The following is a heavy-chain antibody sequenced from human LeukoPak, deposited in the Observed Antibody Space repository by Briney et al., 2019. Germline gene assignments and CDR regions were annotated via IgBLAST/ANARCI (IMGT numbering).Heavy chain of an antibody. D-gene: IGHD3-22*01. CDR1: GYTFTSYD. V-gene: IGHV1-18*01. CDR2: ISAYDGNT. J-gene: IGHJ6*02. Sequence: ASVKVSCKASGYTFTSYDISWVRQAPGQGLEWMGWISAYDGNTNYAQKLQGRVTMTTDTSTSTAYMELRSLRSDDTAVYYCARDLYYYDSSGFQNYYYYYGMDVWGQGTTVTVSS. CDR3: ARDLYYYDSSGFQNYYYYYGMDV.